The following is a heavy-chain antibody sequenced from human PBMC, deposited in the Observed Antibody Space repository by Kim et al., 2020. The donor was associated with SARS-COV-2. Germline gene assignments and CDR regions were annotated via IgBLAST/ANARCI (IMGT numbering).Heavy chain of an antibody. Sequence: GGSLRLSCTASGFTFGDYAMSWFRQAPGKGLEWVGFIRSKAYGGTTEYAASVKGRFTISRDDSKSIAYLQMNSLKTEDTAVYYCTRDSYYDFWSGYASFDYWGQGTLVTVSS. CDR1: GFTFGDYA. D-gene: IGHD3-3*01. J-gene: IGHJ4*02. V-gene: IGHV3-49*03. CDR2: IRSKAYGGTT. CDR3: TRDSYYDFWSGYASFDY.